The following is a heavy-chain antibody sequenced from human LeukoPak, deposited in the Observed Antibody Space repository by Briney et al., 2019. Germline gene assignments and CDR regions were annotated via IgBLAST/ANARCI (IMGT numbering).Heavy chain of an antibody. J-gene: IGHJ4*02. CDR1: GGTFSSYA. CDR2: IIPIFGTA. CDR3: AVPKGGSSWYAQIDY. V-gene: IGHV1-69*05. D-gene: IGHD6-13*01. Sequence: SVKVSCKASGGTFSSYAISWVRQAPGQGLEWMGGIIPIFGTAHYAQKFQGRFTITTDEFTSTAYMELSSLRSEDTAVYYCAVPKGGSSWYAQIDYWGQGTLVTVSS.